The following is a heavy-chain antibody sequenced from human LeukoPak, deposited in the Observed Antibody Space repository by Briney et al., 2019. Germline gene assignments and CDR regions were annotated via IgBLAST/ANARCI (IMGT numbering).Heavy chain of an antibody. CDR1: GGSISSGGYY. CDR3: ATFMAVAGTGFDY. D-gene: IGHD6-19*01. CDR2: IYYSGST. V-gene: IGHV4-31*03. Sequence: SETLSLTCTVSGGSISSGGYYWSWIRQHPGKGLEWIGYIYYSGSTYYNPALKSRVTITVDTSKNQFSLKLSSVTAADTAVYYCATFMAVAGTGFDYWGQGTLVTVSS. J-gene: IGHJ4*02.